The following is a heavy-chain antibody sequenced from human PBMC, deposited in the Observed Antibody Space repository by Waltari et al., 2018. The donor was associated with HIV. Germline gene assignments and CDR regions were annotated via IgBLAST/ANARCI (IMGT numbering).Heavy chain of an antibody. CDR2: ISPIVGTA. Sequence: QVQLVQSGAEVKKPGSSVKVSCKASGGTFSSYAISWVRQAPGQGLEWMGGISPIVGTANYAQKFQGRVTITADESTSTAYMELSSLRSEDTAVYYCARGAITMVRGVPIWFDPWGQGTLVTVSS. J-gene: IGHJ5*02. CDR3: ARGAITMVRGVPIWFDP. CDR1: GGTFSSYA. D-gene: IGHD3-10*01. V-gene: IGHV1-69*12.